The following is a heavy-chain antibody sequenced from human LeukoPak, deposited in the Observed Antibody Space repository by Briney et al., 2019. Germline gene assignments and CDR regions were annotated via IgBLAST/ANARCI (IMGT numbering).Heavy chain of an antibody. D-gene: IGHD3-22*01. J-gene: IGHJ4*02. CDR3: ARDRFPHSSGYPFDY. V-gene: IGHV3-33*01. Sequence: GGSLRLSCAASGFTFNSYGMHWVRQAPGKGLEWVAVIWYDGSKKYYVDSVKGRFTISRDNSKNTLYLQMNSLRAEDTAVYYCARDRFPHSSGYPFDYWGQGTLVTVSS. CDR2: IWYDGSKK. CDR1: GFTFNSYG.